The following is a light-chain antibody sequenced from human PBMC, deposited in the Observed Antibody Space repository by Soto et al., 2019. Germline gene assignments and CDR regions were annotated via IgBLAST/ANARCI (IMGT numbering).Light chain of an antibody. CDR2: AAS. J-gene: IGKJ5*01. CDR1: QSISSY. V-gene: IGKV1-39*01. CDR3: QQSYSTHPT. Sequence: DLQMTQSPSSLSASVGDRVTITCRASQSISSYLNWYQQKPGKAPKLLIYAASSLQSGVPSRFSGSGSGTDFTLTISSLQPEDFATYYCQQSYSTHPTFGQGTRLEIK.